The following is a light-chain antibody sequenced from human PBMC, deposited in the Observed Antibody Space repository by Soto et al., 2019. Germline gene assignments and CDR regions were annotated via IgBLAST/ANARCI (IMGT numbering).Light chain of an antibody. V-gene: IGKV1-33*01. CDR3: QQYNNLPPFT. J-gene: IGKJ3*01. CDR2: DAS. CDR1: QDISNF. Sequence: DIQMTQSPSSLSASVGDRVTITCQASQDISNFLNWYQQKPGTAPKLLIYDASNLENGVPSRFSGSGSGTDSTFTISSLQPEDIATYYCQQYNNLPPFTFGPGTKVDIK.